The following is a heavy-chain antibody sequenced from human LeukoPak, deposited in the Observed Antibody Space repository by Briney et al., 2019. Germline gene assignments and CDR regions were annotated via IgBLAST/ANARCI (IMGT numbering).Heavy chain of an antibody. Sequence: TGGSLRLSCAASGFTFSSYGMSWVRQAPGKGLEWVSAISASGSSTYYADSVKGRFTISRDNSKNTLYLQMSSLRVEDTAVYYCAQYGDPGYWGQGTLVTVSS. CDR3: AQYGDPGY. CDR1: GFTFSSYG. V-gene: IGHV3-23*01. CDR2: ISASGSST. J-gene: IGHJ4*02. D-gene: IGHD4-17*01.